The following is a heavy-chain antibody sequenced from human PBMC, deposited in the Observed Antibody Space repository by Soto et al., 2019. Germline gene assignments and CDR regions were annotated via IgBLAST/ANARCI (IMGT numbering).Heavy chain of an antibody. V-gene: IGHV4-4*02. D-gene: IGHD6-13*01. CDR3: VSSSWYSLDY. Sequence: SETLSLTCAVSGGSITSDDNWWSWVRQPPGKGLEWIGEIYHSGSTNHNPSLNSRVTISVDKSKNQFSLKLTSVTAADTAVYYCVSSSWYSLDYWGQGTRVTVSS. CDR1: GGSITSDDNW. CDR2: IYHSGST. J-gene: IGHJ4*02.